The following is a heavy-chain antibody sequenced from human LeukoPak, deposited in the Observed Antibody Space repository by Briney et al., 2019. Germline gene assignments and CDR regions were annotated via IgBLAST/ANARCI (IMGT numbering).Heavy chain of an antibody. CDR3: ASCQDYYYYMDV. Sequence: SVKVSCKASGGTFSSYAISWVRQAPGQGLEWMGGIIPIFGTANYAQKFQGRVTITADESTSTAYMELSSLRSEDTAVYYCASCQDYYYYMDVWGKGTTVTISS. J-gene: IGHJ6*03. CDR2: IIPIFGTA. CDR1: GGTFSSYA. V-gene: IGHV1-69*13.